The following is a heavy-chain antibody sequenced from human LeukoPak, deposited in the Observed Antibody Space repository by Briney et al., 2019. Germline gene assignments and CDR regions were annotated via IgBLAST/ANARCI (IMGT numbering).Heavy chain of an antibody. D-gene: IGHD2-15*01. CDR1: GGTFSSYA. Sequence: SVKVSCKASGGTFSSYAISWVRQAPGQGLEWMGRIIPILGIANHAQKFQGRVTITADKSTSTAYMELSSLRSEDTAVYYCARSGGYCSGGSCYSGWFDPWGQGTLVTVSS. V-gene: IGHV1-69*04. CDR2: IIPILGIA. J-gene: IGHJ5*02. CDR3: ARSGGYCSGGSCYSGWFDP.